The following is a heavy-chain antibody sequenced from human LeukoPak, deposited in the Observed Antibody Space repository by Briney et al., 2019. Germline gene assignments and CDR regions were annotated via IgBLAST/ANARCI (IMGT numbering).Heavy chain of an antibody. J-gene: IGHJ4*02. D-gene: IGHD2-2*01. V-gene: IGHV3-30*02. Sequence: SGGSLRLSCAASGFTFSSYCMHWVRQAPGKGLEWVAFIRYDGSNKYYADSVKGRFTISRDNSKNTLYLQMNSLRAEDTAVYYCAKMVGYCSSTSCYDGDDYWGQGTLVTVSS. CDR2: IRYDGSNK. CDR3: AKMVGYCSSTSCYDGDDY. CDR1: GFTFSSYC.